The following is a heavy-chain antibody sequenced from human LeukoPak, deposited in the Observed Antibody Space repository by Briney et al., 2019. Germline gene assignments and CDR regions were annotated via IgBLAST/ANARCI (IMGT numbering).Heavy chain of an antibody. D-gene: IGHD3-10*01. Sequence: ETLSLTCAVSGGSIINSNWWSWVRQAPGKGLEWVSYISSYSSAIYYADSVKGRFTISRDNAQNSLYLQMNSLRDEDTAVYYCTRDPPGDYWGQGTLVTVSS. V-gene: IGHV3-48*02. J-gene: IGHJ4*02. CDR1: GGSIINSNW. CDR3: TRDPPGDY. CDR2: ISSYSSAI.